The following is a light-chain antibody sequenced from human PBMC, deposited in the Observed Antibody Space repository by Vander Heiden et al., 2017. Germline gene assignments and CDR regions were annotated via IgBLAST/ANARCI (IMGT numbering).Light chain of an antibody. Sequence: DIQLTQSPSSLSASVGDRVTITCRTSQTIDTYLNWYQQKPGKAPKLLIFAASTLQSGVPSRFSGSGSGTDFTLTITSLQSEDSAIYYCQQSYRNPLTFGGGTKVEIK. J-gene: IGKJ4*01. CDR2: AAS. CDR1: QTIDTY. V-gene: IGKV1-39*01. CDR3: QQSYRNPLT.